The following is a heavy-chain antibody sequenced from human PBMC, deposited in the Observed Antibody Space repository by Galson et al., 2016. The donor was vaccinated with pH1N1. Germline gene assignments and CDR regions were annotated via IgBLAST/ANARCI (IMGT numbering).Heavy chain of an antibody. Sequence: TLSLTCTVSGASVTRGDSYWSWIRQHPGKGLEWIGYIDYSASTHYNPSLKRRIGISVDTSKNQFSLKLSSVTAADTAVYCCARGIAVAGTQYFDYWGQGTLVTVSS. J-gene: IGHJ4*02. CDR2: IDYSAST. CDR3: ARGIAVAGTQYFDY. V-gene: IGHV4-31*03. D-gene: IGHD6-19*01. CDR1: GASVTRGDSY.